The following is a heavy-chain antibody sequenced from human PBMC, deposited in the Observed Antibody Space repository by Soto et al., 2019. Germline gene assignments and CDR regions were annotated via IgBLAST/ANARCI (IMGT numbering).Heavy chain of an antibody. D-gene: IGHD6-6*01. CDR1: GFTFSSYA. Sequence: GGSLRLSCAASGFTFSSYAMSWVRQAPGKGLEWVSAISGSGGSTYYADSVKGRFTISRDNSKNTLYLQMNSLRAEDTAVYYCAKYGARAARPGNFGYYGMDVWGQGTTVTVSS. J-gene: IGHJ6*02. CDR3: AKYGARAARPGNFGYYGMDV. CDR2: ISGSGGST. V-gene: IGHV3-23*01.